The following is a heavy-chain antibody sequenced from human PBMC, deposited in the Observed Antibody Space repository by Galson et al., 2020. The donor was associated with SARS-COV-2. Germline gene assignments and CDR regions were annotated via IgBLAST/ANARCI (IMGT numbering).Heavy chain of an antibody. CDR3: ARGPRFGELLSPFDS. D-gene: IGHD3-10*01. Sequence: GSLRLSCAASGFTFSSYAMHWVRQAPGKGLEWVAVISNDGSNRYYADSVKGRFTISRDNSKNTLFLQMNSLRVEDTAVYYCARGPRFGELLSPFDSWGQGTLVTVSS. CDR2: ISNDGSNR. V-gene: IGHV3-30-3*01. J-gene: IGHJ4*02. CDR1: GFTFSSYA.